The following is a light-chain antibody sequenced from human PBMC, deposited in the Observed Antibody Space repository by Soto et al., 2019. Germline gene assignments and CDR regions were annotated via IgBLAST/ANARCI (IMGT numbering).Light chain of an antibody. CDR1: SSDVGGYNY. V-gene: IGLV2-14*01. CDR3: SSYTSSSTDYA. CDR2: DVS. J-gene: IGLJ1*01. Sequence: QSVLTQPASVSGSPGQSITISCTGTSSDVGGYNYVSWYQQHPGKAPKLMIYDVSNRPSGVSNRFSGSKSGNTASLTISGLQAEDEADYHCSSYTSSSTDYAFGTGTKAPS.